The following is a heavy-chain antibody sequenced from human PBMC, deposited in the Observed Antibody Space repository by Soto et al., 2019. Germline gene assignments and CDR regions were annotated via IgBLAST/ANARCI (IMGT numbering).Heavy chain of an antibody. J-gene: IGHJ4*02. CDR2: ISGSGGST. D-gene: IGHD2-2*02. CDR1: GFTFSSYA. CDR3: AKTPPDIVVVPAAINY. Sequence: GGSLRLSCAASGFTFSSYAMSWVRQAPGKGLEWVSAISGSGGSTYYADSVKGRFTISRDNSKNTLYQQMNSLRAEDTAVYYCAKTPPDIVVVPAAINYWGQGTLVTVSS. V-gene: IGHV3-23*01.